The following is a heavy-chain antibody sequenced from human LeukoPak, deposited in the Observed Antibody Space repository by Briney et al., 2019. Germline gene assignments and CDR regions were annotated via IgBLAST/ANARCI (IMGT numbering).Heavy chain of an antibody. D-gene: IGHD3-10*01. CDR3: ARDSMVRGVPVYYMDV. Sequence: PSETLSLTCTVSGGSISSGSYYWSWIRQPAGKGLEWIGRIYTSGSTNYNPSLKSRVTMSVDTSKNQFSLKLSSVTAADTAVYYCARDSMVRGVPVYYMDVWGKGTTVTISS. CDR2: IYTSGST. CDR1: GGSISSGSYY. J-gene: IGHJ6*03. V-gene: IGHV4-61*02.